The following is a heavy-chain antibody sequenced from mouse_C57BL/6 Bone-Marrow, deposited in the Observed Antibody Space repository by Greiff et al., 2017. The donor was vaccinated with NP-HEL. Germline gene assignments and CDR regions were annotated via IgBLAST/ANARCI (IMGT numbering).Heavy chain of an antibody. J-gene: IGHJ4*01. Sequence: EVKLQESGPELVKPGASVKISCKASGYSFTDYNMNWVKQSNGKSLEWIGVINPNYGTTSYNQKFKGKATLTVDQSSSTAYMQLNSLTSEDSAVYYCARYGSSPYYAMDYWGQGTSVTVSS. D-gene: IGHD1-1*01. CDR3: ARYGSSPYYAMDY. V-gene: IGHV1-39*01. CDR1: GYSFTDYN. CDR2: INPNYGTT.